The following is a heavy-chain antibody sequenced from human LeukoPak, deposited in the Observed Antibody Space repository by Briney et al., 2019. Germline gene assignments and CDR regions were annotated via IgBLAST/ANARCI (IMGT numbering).Heavy chain of an antibody. J-gene: IGHJ4*02. CDR3: ARDGTYSSSSFDY. V-gene: IGHV3-74*01. D-gene: IGHD6-6*01. Sequence: SGGSLRLSCAASGNYWMHWVRQAPGKGLVWVSHINSDGSWTSYADSVKGRFTISRDNAKNTLYLQMNSLRAEDTAVYYCARDGTYSSSSFDYWGQGTLVTVSS. CDR1: GNYW. CDR2: INSDGSWT.